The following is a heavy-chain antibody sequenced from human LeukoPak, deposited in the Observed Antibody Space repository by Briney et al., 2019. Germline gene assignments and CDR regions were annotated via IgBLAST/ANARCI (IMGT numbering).Heavy chain of an antibody. Sequence: PGRSLRLSCAASGFTFSSYAMHWVRQAPGKGLEWVAVISYDGSNKYYADSVKGRFTISRDNSKNTLYLQMNSLRAEDTAVYYCARDVIIMVRGVITYYNYGMDVWGKGTTVTVSS. CDR3: ARDVIIMVRGVITYYNYGMDV. D-gene: IGHD3-10*01. CDR1: GFTFSSYA. V-gene: IGHV3-30*04. J-gene: IGHJ6*04. CDR2: ISYDGSNK.